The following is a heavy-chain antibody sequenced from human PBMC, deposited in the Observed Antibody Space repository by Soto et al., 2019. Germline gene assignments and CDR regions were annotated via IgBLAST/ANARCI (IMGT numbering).Heavy chain of an antibody. CDR2: INPNSGGT. Sequence: ASVKVSCKASGYTFTGYYMHWVRQAPGQGLEWMGWINPNSGGTNYAQKFQGWVTMTRDTSISTAYMELSRLRSDDTAVYYCARAVQLERHYLFGMDVWGQGTTVTVS. J-gene: IGHJ6*02. V-gene: IGHV1-2*04. D-gene: IGHD1-1*01. CDR3: ARAVQLERHYLFGMDV. CDR1: GYTFTGYY.